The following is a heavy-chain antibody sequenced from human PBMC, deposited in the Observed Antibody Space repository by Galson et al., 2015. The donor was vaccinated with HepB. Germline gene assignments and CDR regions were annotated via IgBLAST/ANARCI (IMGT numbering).Heavy chain of an antibody. CDR2: IIPILRKT. CDR3: ARGPVAVTAKGPPLDY. CDR1: GGTFSSHF. D-gene: IGHD2-21*02. V-gene: IGHV1-69*10. Sequence: SVKVSCKASGGTFSSHFINWVRQAPGQGLEWMGGIIPILRKTNYAQKFQARVTISADESTTTGYLELSSLRSEDTAVYYCARGPVAVTAKGPPLDYWGQGTLVTVSS. J-gene: IGHJ4*02.